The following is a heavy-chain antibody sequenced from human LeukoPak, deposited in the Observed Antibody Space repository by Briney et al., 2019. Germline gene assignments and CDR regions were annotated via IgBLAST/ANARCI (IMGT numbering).Heavy chain of an antibody. V-gene: IGHV3-23*01. CDR3: AKDGWVRDIVVVPAAYIYFDY. Sequence: GGSLRLSCAASGFTFSSYGMSWVRQAPGKGLEWVSAISGSGGSTYYADSVKGRFTISRDNSKNTLYLQMNSLRAEDTAVYYCAKDGWVRDIVVVPAAYIYFDYWGQGTLVTVSS. D-gene: IGHD2-2*01. J-gene: IGHJ4*02. CDR1: GFTFSSYG. CDR2: ISGSGGST.